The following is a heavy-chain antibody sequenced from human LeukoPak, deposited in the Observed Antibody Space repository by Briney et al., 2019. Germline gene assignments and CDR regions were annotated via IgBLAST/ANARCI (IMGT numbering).Heavy chain of an antibody. D-gene: IGHD6-19*01. CDR1: GFSFSIYW. CDR3: AKDFEYSSGRRVVPAHADY. V-gene: IGHV3-74*01. Sequence: GSLRLSCFASGFSFSIYWMHWVRQAPGKGLVWVSRITSDGSTTNYADSVKGRFTISRDNSKNTLYLQMNSLRAEDTAVYYCAKDFEYSSGRRVVPAHADYWGQGTLVTVSS. CDR2: ITSDGSTT. J-gene: IGHJ4*02.